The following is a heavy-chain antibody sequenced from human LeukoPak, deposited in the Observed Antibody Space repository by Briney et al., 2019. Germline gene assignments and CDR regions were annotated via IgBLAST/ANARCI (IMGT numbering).Heavy chain of an antibody. J-gene: IGHJ4*02. CDR3: ARDLRPANL. Sequence: ASVKVSCKASGYTFTEHFIHWVRQAPGQGLQYMGWIHPPSANTLYAQMFHGRVTLTRDTPATTTYMELSGLRSDDTAVYYCARDLRPANLWGQGTLVTVSS. CDR1: GYTFTEHF. D-gene: IGHD1-7*01. CDR2: IHPPSANT. V-gene: IGHV1-2*02.